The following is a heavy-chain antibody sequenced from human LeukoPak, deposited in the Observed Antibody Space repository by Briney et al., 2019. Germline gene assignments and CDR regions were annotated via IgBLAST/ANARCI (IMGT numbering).Heavy chain of an antibody. CDR2: IYPSGST. D-gene: IGHD6-6*01. CDR1: GGSISSYY. CDR3: AREGARYSSSSHGPFDY. Sequence: SETLSLPCSVSGGSISSYYWSWIRQPAGKGLEWIGRIYPSGSTNYNPSLKSRVTMSVDTSKNQFSLKQSSVTAADAAVHYCAREGARYSSSSHGPFDYWGQGTLVTVSS. J-gene: IGHJ4*02. V-gene: IGHV4-4*07.